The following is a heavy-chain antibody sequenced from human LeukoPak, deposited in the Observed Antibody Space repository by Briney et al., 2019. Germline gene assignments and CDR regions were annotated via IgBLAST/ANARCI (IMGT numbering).Heavy chain of an antibody. CDR2: IYSGGST. D-gene: IGHD5-24*01. J-gene: IGHJ4*02. V-gene: IGHV3-53*01. CDR1: GFTVSSNY. Sequence: QPGESLTLSCAASGFTVSSNYMSWVRQAPEKGREWVSVIYSGGSTYYTDSVKGRFTISRDNSKTTLYLQMKRLRAEDTAVYYCARGKDGYNLYFDYWGQGTLVTVSS. CDR3: ARGKDGYNLYFDY.